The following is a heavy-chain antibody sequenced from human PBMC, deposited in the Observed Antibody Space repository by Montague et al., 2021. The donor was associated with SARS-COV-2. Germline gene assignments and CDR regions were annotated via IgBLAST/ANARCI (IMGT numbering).Heavy chain of an antibody. D-gene: IGHD5-12*01. J-gene: IGHJ6*02. CDR3: ARVEFDGGYDSVPLDV. V-gene: IGHV4-31*03. CDR2: IYYSGST. Sequence: TLSLTCTVSGGSISSGGYYWSWIRQHPGKGLEWIEYIYYSGSTYYNPSLKSRVTISVDTSKNQFSLKLSSVTAADTAVYYCARVEFDGGYDSVPLDVWGQGTTVTVSS. CDR1: GGSISSGGYY.